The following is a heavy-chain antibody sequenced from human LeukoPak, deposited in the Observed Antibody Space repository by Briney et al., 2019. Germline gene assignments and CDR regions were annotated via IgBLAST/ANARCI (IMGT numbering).Heavy chain of an antibody. Sequence: SVKVSCKASGGTFSSYAISWVRQAPGQGLEWMGRIIPILCLANYAQKFQGRVTITADKSTSTAYMELSSLRSEDTAVYYCARVSPIAAAGQYYYYYGMDVWGQGTTVTVSS. CDR3: ARVSPIAAAGQYYYYYGMDV. CDR1: GGTFSSYA. D-gene: IGHD6-13*01. V-gene: IGHV1-69*04. J-gene: IGHJ6*02. CDR2: IIPILCLA.